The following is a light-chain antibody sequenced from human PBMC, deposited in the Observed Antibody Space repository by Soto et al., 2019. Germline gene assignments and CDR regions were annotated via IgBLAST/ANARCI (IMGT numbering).Light chain of an antibody. CDR2: DAS. CDR1: QSVSGL. V-gene: IGKV3-11*01. J-gene: IGKJ5*01. CDR3: QQRYTWPIT. Sequence: EIVLTQSPATLSLSPGERATLSCRASQSVSGLLAWYQQKPGQAPRLLIYDASNRATGIPARFGGSGSGTDFTLTISSLEPEDFGVYYCQQRYTWPITFGQGTRLEIK.